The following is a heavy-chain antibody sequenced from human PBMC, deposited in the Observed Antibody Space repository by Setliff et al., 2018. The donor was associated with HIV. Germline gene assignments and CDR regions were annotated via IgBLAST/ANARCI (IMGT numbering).Heavy chain of an antibody. Sequence: SETLSLTCTVSGDSISSGSYYWSWIRQPAGKGLEWIGHVYTSGSTDYNPSLNSRLTISIDTSRNQFSLRLNSVTAADTAVYFCARAPMVPRSEAFDIWGQGTMVTVSS. CDR3: ARAPMVPRSEAFDI. CDR2: VYTSGST. CDR1: GDSISSGSYY. V-gene: IGHV4-61*09. J-gene: IGHJ3*02. D-gene: IGHD3-10*01.